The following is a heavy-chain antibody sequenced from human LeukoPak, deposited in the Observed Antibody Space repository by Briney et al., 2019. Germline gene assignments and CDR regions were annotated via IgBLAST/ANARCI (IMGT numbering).Heavy chain of an antibody. J-gene: IGHJ4*02. CDR2: ILNSGGST. Sequence: PGGSLRLSCVASGFTFTNRAMSWVRQAPGKGLEWVSSILNSGGSTDYADSVKGRFTISRDNSKNTLYLQMNSLRAEDAATYYCARGRGPINTPVDFWGQGTLVTVSS. CDR1: GFTFTNRA. D-gene: IGHD3-10*01. CDR3: ARGRGPINTPVDF. V-gene: IGHV3-23*01.